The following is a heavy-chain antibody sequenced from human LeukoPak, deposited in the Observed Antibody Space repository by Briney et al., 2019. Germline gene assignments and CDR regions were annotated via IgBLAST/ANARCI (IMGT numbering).Heavy chain of an antibody. D-gene: IGHD6-19*01. CDR3: ARDQGWSAVAGGAFDI. V-gene: IGHV4-59*01. CDR1: GGSISSYY. J-gene: IGHJ3*02. Sequence: PSETLSLTCTVSGGSISSYYWSWIRQPPGKGLEWIGYIYYSGSTNYNPSLKSRVTISVDTSRNQFSLKLSSVTAADTAVYYCARDQGWSAVAGGAFDIWGQGTMVTVSS. CDR2: IYYSGST.